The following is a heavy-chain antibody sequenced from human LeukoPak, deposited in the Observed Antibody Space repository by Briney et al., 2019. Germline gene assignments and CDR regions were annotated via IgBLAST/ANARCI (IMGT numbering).Heavy chain of an antibody. J-gene: IGHJ5*02. D-gene: IGHD2-15*01. CDR1: GGSFSGYY. Sequence: SETLSLTCAVDGGSFSGYYWSWIRQPPGKGLEWIGEINHSGSTNYNPSLKSRVTISVDTSKNQFSLKLSAVTAADTAVSYCARGEGYCSGGSCYWFDPWGQGTLVTVSS. V-gene: IGHV4-34*01. CDR2: INHSGST. CDR3: ARGEGYCSGGSCYWFDP.